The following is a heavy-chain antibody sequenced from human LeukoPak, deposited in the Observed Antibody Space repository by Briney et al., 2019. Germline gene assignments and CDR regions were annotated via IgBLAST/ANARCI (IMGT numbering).Heavy chain of an antibody. CDR1: GFTFSNAW. D-gene: IGHD6-13*01. CDR3: TASWYNDAFDI. J-gene: IGHJ3*02. Sequence: GGSLRLSCAASGFTFSNAWMSWVRQAPGKGLEWVGRIKSKTDGGTTDYAAPVKGRFTISRDDSKNTLYLQMNSLKTEDTAVYYCTASWYNDAFDIWGQGTMVTVSS. CDR2: IKSKTDGGTT. V-gene: IGHV3-15*01.